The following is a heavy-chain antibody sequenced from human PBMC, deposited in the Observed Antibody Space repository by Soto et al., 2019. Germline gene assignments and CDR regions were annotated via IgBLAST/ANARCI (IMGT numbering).Heavy chain of an antibody. CDR1: GGSISSSSYY. CDR3: ARGVDTIFGVVFYFDY. Sequence: SETLSLTCTVSGGSISSSSYYWGWIRQPPGKGLEWIGSIYYSGSTYYNPSLKSRVTISVDTSKNQFSLKLSSVTAADTAVYYCARGVDTIFGVVFYFDYWGQGTLVTVSS. V-gene: IGHV4-39*01. D-gene: IGHD3-3*01. J-gene: IGHJ4*02. CDR2: IYYSGST.